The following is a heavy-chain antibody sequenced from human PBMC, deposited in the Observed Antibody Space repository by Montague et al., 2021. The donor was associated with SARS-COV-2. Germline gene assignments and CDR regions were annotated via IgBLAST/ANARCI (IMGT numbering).Heavy chain of an antibody. CDR3: ARGWNYAFDI. CDR2: TYYGSSWNT. V-gene: IGHV6-1*01. CDR1: GDSVSRNNSA. Sequence: CAISGDSVSRNNSAWNWIRQSPSRGLEWLGRTYYGSSWNTDYAVSVKSRITISPDTSKNQFSLHLNSVTPEDTAVYYCARGWNYAFDIWSQGTMVTVSS. J-gene: IGHJ3*02. D-gene: IGHD1-7*01.